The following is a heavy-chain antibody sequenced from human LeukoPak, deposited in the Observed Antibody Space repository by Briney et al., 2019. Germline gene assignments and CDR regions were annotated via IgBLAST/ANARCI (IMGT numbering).Heavy chain of an antibody. CDR3: ARSRGWPQLKYAFDI. CDR2: ISSSGSTI. D-gene: IGHD5-24*01. CDR1: GFTFSDYY. J-gene: IGHJ3*02. Sequence: GGSLRLSCAASGFTFSDYYMSWIRQAPGKGLEWVSYISSSGSTIYYADSVKGRFTISRDNAKNSLYLQMNSLRAEDTAVYYCARSRGWPQLKYAFDIWGQGTMVTVSS. V-gene: IGHV3-11*01.